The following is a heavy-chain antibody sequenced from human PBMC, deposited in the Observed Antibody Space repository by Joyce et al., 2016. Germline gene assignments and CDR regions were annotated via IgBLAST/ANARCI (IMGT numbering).Heavy chain of an antibody. CDR1: GYSFTNYA. D-gene: IGHD7-27*01. V-gene: IGHV1-3*05. Sequence: QVLLVQSGPAQKEPGASMTLSCKTSGYSFTNYALNWVRQAPGQGLEWMGRITAVSGVTMFSQKFYDRVSITTDTSASTVYMEMRGLTSADTATYYCTRSLPHGDGDKRATDIWGQGTLVTVSS. J-gene: IGHJ4*02. CDR2: ITAVSGVT. CDR3: TRSLPHGDGDKRATDI.